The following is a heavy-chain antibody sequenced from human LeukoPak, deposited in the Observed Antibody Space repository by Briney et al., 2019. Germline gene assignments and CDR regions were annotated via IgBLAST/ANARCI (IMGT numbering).Heavy chain of an antibody. J-gene: IGHJ4*02. Sequence: PGGSLRLSCAASGFTFSSYAMRWVRQAPGKGLEWVSGISGSGGDTYYADSVKGRFTISRDNSKNTLYLQMNILRAEDPAVYYCAKVFRSGDLFVRDSWGQGTLVTVTS. V-gene: IGHV3-23*01. CDR1: GFTFSSYA. CDR2: ISGSGGDT. D-gene: IGHD4-17*01. CDR3: AKVFRSGDLFVRDS.